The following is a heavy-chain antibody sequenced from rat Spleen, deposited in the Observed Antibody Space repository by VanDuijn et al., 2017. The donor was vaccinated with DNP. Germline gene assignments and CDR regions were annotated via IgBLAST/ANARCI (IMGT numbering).Heavy chain of an antibody. D-gene: IGHD1-7*01. CDR2: IWNTGGK. CDR1: GFSLASYT. CDR3: TRDMTY. J-gene: IGHJ2*01. Sequence: QVQLKESGPGLVQPSQTLSLTCTVSGFSLASYTVSWVRQPPGKGLEWMGVIWNTGGKRYNSALKSRLSISKDTSKSQVFLKMNSLQTEDTAIYFCTRDMTYWGQGVMVTVSS. V-gene: IGHV2-15*01.